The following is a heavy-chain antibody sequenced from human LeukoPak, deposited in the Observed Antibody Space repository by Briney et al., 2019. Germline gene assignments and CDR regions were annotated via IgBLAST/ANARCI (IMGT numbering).Heavy chain of an antibody. J-gene: IGHJ4*02. V-gene: IGHV3-15*01. CDR3: TTVALVDY. CDR2: IKSKTDCGTT. CDR1: GFTFSNAW. Sequence: GGSLRLSCAASGFTFSNAWMSWVRQAAGKGLEWVGRIKSKTDCGTTDYAAPVKGRFTISRDDSKNTLYLQMNSLKTGDTAVYYCTTVALVDYWGQGTLVTVSS.